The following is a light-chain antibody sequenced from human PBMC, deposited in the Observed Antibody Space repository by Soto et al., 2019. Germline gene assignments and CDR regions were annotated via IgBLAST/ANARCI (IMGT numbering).Light chain of an antibody. Sequence: QSVLTQPPSASGTPGQRVTISCSGSSSNIGSNTINWYQQLPGTAPKLLIYTNNQRPSGVPDRFSGSKSGTIAALAISGLQSEDEAYYSCAACDDSLNGVVFCGGTKLTVL. J-gene: IGLJ2*01. CDR3: AACDDSLNGVV. CDR1: SSNIGSNT. CDR2: TNN. V-gene: IGLV1-44*01.